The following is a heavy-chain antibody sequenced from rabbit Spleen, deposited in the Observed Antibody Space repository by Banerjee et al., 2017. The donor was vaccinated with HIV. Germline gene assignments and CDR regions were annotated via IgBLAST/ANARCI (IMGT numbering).Heavy chain of an antibody. CDR2: IAGSSSDFT. J-gene: IGHJ6*01. D-gene: IGHD8-1*01. CDR3: ARDTGSSFSSYGMDL. CDR1: GFSFSRSYD. V-gene: IGHV1S40*01. Sequence: QSLEESGGDLVKPGASLTLTCTASGFSFSRSYDMCWVRQAPGKGLEWISCIAGSSSDFTYSASWAKGRFTISKTSSTTVTLQMTSLTAADTATYFCARDTGSSFSSYGMDLWGPGTLVTVS.